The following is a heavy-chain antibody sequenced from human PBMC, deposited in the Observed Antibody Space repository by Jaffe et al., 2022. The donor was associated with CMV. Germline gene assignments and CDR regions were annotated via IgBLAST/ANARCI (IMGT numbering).Heavy chain of an antibody. D-gene: IGHD5-18*01. V-gene: IGHV3-33*08. CDR3: ARGGSTWIQLWFVDY. Sequence: QVQLVESGGGVVQPGRSLRLSCAASGFTFSSYGMHWVRQAPGKGLEWVAVIWYDGSNKYYADSVKGRFTISRDNSKNTLYLQMNSLRAEDTAVYYCARGGSTWIQLWFVDYWGQGTLVTVSS. J-gene: IGHJ4*02. CDR2: IWYDGSNK. CDR1: GFTFSSYG.